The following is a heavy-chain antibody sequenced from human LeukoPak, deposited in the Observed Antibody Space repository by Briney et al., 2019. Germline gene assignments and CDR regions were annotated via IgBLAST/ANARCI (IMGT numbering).Heavy chain of an antibody. D-gene: IGHD3-22*01. Sequence: GGSLRLSCAASGFTFSSYGMHWVRQAPGKGLEWVAFIRYDGSNKYYADSVKGRFTISRGNSKNTLYLQMNSLRAEDTAVYYCAKDYYDSSGYYFDYWGQGTLVTVSS. CDR2: IRYDGSNK. CDR1: GFTFSSYG. V-gene: IGHV3-30*02. J-gene: IGHJ4*02. CDR3: AKDYYDSSGYYFDY.